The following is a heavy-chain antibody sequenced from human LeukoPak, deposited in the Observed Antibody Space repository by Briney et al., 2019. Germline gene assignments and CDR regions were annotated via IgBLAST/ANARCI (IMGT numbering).Heavy chain of an antibody. CDR3: AKRAAWATVTTSYYYYYYMDV. CDR1: GFSLSSYA. D-gene: IGHD4-17*01. Sequence: GGSLRLSCAASGFSLSSYAMSWVRQAPGKGLEWVAFIRYDGSNKYYADSVKGRFTISRDNSKNTLYLQMNSLRAEDTAVYYCAKRAAWATVTTSYYYYYYMDVWGKGTTVTISS. V-gene: IGHV3-30*02. CDR2: IRYDGSNK. J-gene: IGHJ6*03.